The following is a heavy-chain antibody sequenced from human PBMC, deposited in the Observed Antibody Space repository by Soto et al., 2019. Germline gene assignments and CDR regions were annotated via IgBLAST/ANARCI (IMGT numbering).Heavy chain of an antibody. CDR3: ACTPGVQLYPIYMDV. CDR2: IIPINGMA. Sequence: QVPLVQSGAEVKKPGSSVKVSCTASGGTFSSYTINWVRQAPGQGLEWMRRIIPINGMANYAQKFQGRVTITADKSTSTAFMELSSLRSEDTTLYYCACTPGVQLYPIYMDVCGKGTTVTVSS. D-gene: IGHD2-8*01. V-gene: IGHV1-69*02. J-gene: IGHJ6*03. CDR1: GGTFSSYT.